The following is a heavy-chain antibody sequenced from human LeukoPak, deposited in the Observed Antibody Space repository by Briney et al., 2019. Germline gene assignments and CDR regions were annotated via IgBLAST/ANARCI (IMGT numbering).Heavy chain of an antibody. V-gene: IGHV3-7*01. CDR3: ARDWRWLQYSYFDY. D-gene: IGHD5-24*01. J-gene: IGHJ4*02. Sequence: GGSLRLSCAASGFTFSSYWMSWVRQAPGKGLEWVANIKQDGSEKYYVDSVKGRFTISRDNAKNSLYLQMNSLRAEDTAVYYCARDWRWLQYSYFDYWGQGTLVTVSS. CDR2: IKQDGSEK. CDR1: GFTFSSYW.